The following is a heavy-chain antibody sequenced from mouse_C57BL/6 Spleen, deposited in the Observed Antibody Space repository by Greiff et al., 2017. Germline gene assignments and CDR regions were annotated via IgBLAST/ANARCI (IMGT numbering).Heavy chain of an antibody. Sequence: QVQLQQPGAELVKPGASVKLSCKASGYTFTSYWMHWVKQRPGQGLEWIGMIHPNSGSTNYNEKFKSKATLTVDKSSSTAYMQLSSLTSEDSAVYYCASSTTVVATNDYWGQGTTLTVSS. D-gene: IGHD1-1*01. V-gene: IGHV1-64*01. CDR3: ASSTTVVATNDY. CDR2: IHPNSGST. J-gene: IGHJ2*01. CDR1: GYTFTSYW.